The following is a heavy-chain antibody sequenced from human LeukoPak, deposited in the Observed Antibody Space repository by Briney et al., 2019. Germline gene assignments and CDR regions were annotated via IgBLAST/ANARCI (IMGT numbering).Heavy chain of an antibody. Sequence: SETHSLACTVSGGSISGYYWSWTRQPPGKGLEWIGYIYYSGSTNYNPSLKSRVTISVDTSKNQFSLKLSSVTAAGTAVYYCARGRYYAGENWFDPWGQ. CDR2: IYYSGST. CDR3: ARGRYYAGENWFDP. D-gene: IGHD3-9*01. CDR1: GGSISGYY. J-gene: IGHJ5*02. V-gene: IGHV4-59*01.